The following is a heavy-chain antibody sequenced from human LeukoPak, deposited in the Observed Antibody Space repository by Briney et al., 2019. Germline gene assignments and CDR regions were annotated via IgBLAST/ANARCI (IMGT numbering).Heavy chain of an antibody. J-gene: IGHJ4*02. CDR1: GGSFSGYY. Sequence: PSETPSLTCAVYGGSFSGYYWSWIRQPPGKGLEWIGEINHSGSTNYNPSLKSRVTISVDTSKNQFSLKLSSVTAADTAVYYCARGYGSGSYFSFDYWGQGTLVTVSS. CDR3: ARGYGSGSYFSFDY. V-gene: IGHV4-34*01. CDR2: INHSGST. D-gene: IGHD3-10*01.